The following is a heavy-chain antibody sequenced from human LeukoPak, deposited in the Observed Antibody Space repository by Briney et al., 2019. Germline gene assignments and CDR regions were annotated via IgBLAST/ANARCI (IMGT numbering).Heavy chain of an antibody. D-gene: IGHD2-2*01. J-gene: IGHJ4*02. CDR3: ARTPGYCSSTSCQYYFDY. CDR2: ISYSGST. CDR1: GGSIRRYY. V-gene: IGHV4-59*12. Sequence: SETLSLTCTVSGGSIRRYYWSWIRQPPGKGLEWIGYISYSGSTNYNPSLKSRVTTSSDTSKNQFSLNLSSVTAADTAVYYCARTPGYCSSTSCQYYFDYWGQGTLVTVSS.